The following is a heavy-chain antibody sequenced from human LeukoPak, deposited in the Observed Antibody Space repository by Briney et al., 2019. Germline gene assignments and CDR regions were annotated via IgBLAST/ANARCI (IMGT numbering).Heavy chain of an antibody. CDR3: ARPSDGDYVSDY. D-gene: IGHD4-17*01. Sequence: GESLKISCTGSGYIFTSYWISWVRQMPGKGLEWMGIIYPGDSDTRYSPPFQGQVTISADKSISTAYLQWSSLKASDTAMYYCARPSDGDYVSDYWGQGTLVTVSS. CDR1: GYIFTSYW. J-gene: IGHJ4*02. CDR2: IYPGDSDT. V-gene: IGHV5-51*01.